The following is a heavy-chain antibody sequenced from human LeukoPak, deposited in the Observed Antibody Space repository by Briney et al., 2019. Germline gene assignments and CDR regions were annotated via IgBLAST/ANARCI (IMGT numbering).Heavy chain of an antibody. J-gene: IGHJ5*02. CDR1: GASISSYY. D-gene: IGHD1-1*01. Sequence: SETLSLTCTVSGASISSYYWSWIRQPAGKGLEWIGRIYTSGNTSYNPSLKSRVTMSVDTSKNQLSLKLSSVTAADTAVYYCARDAFSGGTRFDPWGQGTLVTVSS. CDR2: IYTSGNT. CDR3: ARDAFSGGTRFDP. V-gene: IGHV4-4*07.